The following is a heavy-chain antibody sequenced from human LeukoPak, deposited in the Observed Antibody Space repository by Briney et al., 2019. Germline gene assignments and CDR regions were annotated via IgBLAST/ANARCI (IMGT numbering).Heavy chain of an antibody. J-gene: IGHJ4*02. CDR2: ITGRST. CDR1: GFTFSNYA. CDR3: AKVVGTSGWYFDY. Sequence: GESLRLSCAASGFTFSNYAMSWVRQAPGKGLEWVSGITGRSTYYADSVKGRFTISRDISKNTLYVRMNSLRAEDTAVYYCAKVVGTSGWYFDYWGQGTLVTVSS. V-gene: IGHV3-23*01. D-gene: IGHD1-1*01.